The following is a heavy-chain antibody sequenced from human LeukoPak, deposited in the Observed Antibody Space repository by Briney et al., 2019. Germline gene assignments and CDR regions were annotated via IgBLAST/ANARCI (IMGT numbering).Heavy chain of an antibody. J-gene: IGHJ3*02. CDR1: GGSISSGGYY. V-gene: IGHV4-31*03. CDR3: AREVPAATASKNPDAFDI. D-gene: IGHD2-2*01. Sequence: SETLSLTCTVSGGSISSGGYYWSWIRQHPGKGLEWIGYIYYSGSTYYNPSLKSRVTISVDTSKNQFSLKLSSVTAADTAVYYCAREVPAATASKNPDAFDIWGQGTMVTVSS. CDR2: IYYSGST.